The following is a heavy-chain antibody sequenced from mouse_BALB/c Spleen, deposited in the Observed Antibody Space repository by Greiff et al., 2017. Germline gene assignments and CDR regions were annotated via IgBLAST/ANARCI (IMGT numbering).Heavy chain of an antibody. V-gene: IGHV5-6-5*01. Sequence: LVESGGGLVKPGGSLKLSCAASGFTFSSYAMSWARQTPEKRLEWVASISSGGSTYYPDSVKGRFTISRDNARNILYLQMSSLRSEDTAMYYCAREDYYGSSYYFDHWGQGTTLTVSS. D-gene: IGHD1-1*01. CDR3: AREDYYGSSYYFDH. CDR2: ISSGGST. CDR1: GFTFSSYA. J-gene: IGHJ2*01.